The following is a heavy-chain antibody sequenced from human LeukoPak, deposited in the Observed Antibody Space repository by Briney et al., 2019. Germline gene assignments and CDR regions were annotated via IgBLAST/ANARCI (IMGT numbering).Heavy chain of an antibody. Sequence: GGSLRLSCAASGFTFSSYAMSWVRQAPGKGLEWVSYISSSAGNRHYADSVKGRFTISRDNAKNSLYLQMNGLRAEDTAVYYCARDPSDSYGDCWGQGTLVTVSS. V-gene: IGHV3-48*04. D-gene: IGHD5-18*01. CDR2: ISSSAGNR. J-gene: IGHJ4*02. CDR1: GFTFSSYA. CDR3: ARDPSDSYGDC.